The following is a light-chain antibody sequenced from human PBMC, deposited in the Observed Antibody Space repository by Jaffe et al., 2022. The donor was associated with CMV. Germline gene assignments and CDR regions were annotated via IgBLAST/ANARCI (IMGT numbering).Light chain of an antibody. CDR3: QHYAGPPET. Sequence: VLTQSPGTLSLSPGERATLSCRASQTIDSVYFAWYQQKPGHTPRLLTYAASTRATGVPDRFSASGSGTDFALTISRLEPEDFAVYYCQHYAGPPETFGQGTRVEMK. J-gene: IGKJ1*01. CDR2: AAS. CDR1: QTIDSVY. V-gene: IGKV3-20*01.